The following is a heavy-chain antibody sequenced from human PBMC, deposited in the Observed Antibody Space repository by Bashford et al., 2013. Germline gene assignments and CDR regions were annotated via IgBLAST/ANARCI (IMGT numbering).Heavy chain of an antibody. CDR3: ARDNGRGYYDSSGSPSDAFDI. J-gene: IGHJ3*02. Sequence: GGSLRLSCAASGFTFSSYWMSWVRQAPGKGLEWVANIKQDGSEKYYVDSVKGRFTISRDNAKNSLYLQMNSLRAEDTAVYYCARDNGRGYYDSSGSPSDAFDIWGQGTMVTVSS. D-gene: IGHD3-22*01. CDR2: IKQDGSEK. V-gene: IGHV3-7*01. CDR1: GFTFSSYW.